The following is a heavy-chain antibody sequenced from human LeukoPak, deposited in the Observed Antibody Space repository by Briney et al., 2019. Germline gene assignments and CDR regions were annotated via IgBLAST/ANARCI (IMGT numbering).Heavy chain of an antibody. V-gene: IGHV4-39*01. CDR1: GGSISSSSYY. CDR3: ANEGDTAMDY. Sequence: SETLSLTCTVSGGSISSSSYYWGWIRQPPGKGLEWIGSIYYSGSTYYNPSRKSRVTISVDTSKNPLSLKLSSVTAADTAVYYCANEGDTAMDYWGQGTLVTVSS. J-gene: IGHJ4*02. CDR2: IYYSGST. D-gene: IGHD5-18*01.